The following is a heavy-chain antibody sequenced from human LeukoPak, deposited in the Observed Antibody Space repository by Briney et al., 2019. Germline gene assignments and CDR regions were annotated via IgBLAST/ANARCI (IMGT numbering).Heavy chain of an antibody. J-gene: IGHJ6*02. CDR3: ARYCSGGSCSAMDV. D-gene: IGHD2-15*01. V-gene: IGHV3-48*03. CDR1: GFTFSSYE. Sequence: GGSLRLSCAASGFTFSSYEMNWVLQAPGKGLEWVSYISSSGSTIYYADSVKGRFTISRDNAKNSLYLQMNSLRAEDTAVYYCARYCSGGSCSAMDVWGQGTTVTVSS. CDR2: ISSSGSTI.